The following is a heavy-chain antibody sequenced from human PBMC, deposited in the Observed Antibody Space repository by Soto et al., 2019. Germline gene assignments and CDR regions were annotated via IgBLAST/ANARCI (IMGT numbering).Heavy chain of an antibody. CDR2: ISGSGGST. CDR1: GFTFSRYA. D-gene: IGHD3-3*01. Sequence: GGSLRLSCADSGFTFSRYAMSWVRQAPGKGLEWVSAISGSGGSTYYADSVKGRFTISRDNSKNTLYLQMNSLRAEDTAVYYCAKAHLEWSHPYGMDVWGQGTTVTVSS. CDR3: AKAHLEWSHPYGMDV. J-gene: IGHJ6*02. V-gene: IGHV3-23*01.